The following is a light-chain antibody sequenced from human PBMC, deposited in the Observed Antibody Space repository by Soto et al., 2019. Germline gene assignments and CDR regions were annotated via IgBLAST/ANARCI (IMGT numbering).Light chain of an antibody. CDR1: SSDVGGYNY. V-gene: IGLV2-11*01. J-gene: IGLJ2*01. Sequence: QSALTQPRSVSGSPGQSVTISCIGTSSDVGGYNYVSWYQQHPGKAPKVMIYDVSKRPSGVPDRFSGSKSGNTASLTISGLQAEDEADYYCCSYAGSYTLAVFGGGTKLTVL. CDR2: DVS. CDR3: CSYAGSYTLAV.